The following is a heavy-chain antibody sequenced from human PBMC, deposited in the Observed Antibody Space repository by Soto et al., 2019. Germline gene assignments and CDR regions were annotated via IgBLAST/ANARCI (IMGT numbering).Heavy chain of an antibody. D-gene: IGHD2-2*01. Sequence: GGSLRLSCAASGFTFSSYAMSWVRQAPGKGLEWVSAISGSGGSTYYADSVKGRFTISRDNSKNTLYLQMNSLRAEDTAVYYCAKDPRPSSTSCPVGMDVWGKGTTVTVSS. CDR2: ISGSGGST. CDR3: AKDPRPSSTSCPVGMDV. V-gene: IGHV3-23*01. J-gene: IGHJ6*03. CDR1: GFTFSSYA.